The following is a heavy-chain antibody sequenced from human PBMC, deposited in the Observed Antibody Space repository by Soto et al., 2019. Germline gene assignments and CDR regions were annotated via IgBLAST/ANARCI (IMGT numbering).Heavy chain of an antibody. V-gene: IGHV3-23*01. D-gene: IGHD6-13*01. CDR3: AKDDSIAAAALYYYYGMDV. Sequence: PGGSLRLSCAASGFTFSSYAMSWVHQAPGKGLEWVSAISGSGGSTYYADSVKGRFTISRDNSKNTLYLQMNSLRAEDTAVYYCAKDDSIAAAALYYYYGMDVWGQGTTVTVSS. J-gene: IGHJ6*02. CDR2: ISGSGGST. CDR1: GFTFSSYA.